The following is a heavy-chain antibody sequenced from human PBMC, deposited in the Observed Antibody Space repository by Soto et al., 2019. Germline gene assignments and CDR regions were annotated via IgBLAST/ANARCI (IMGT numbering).Heavy chain of an antibody. D-gene: IGHD1-20*01. CDR1: VFTFSSYP. Sequence: QVQVVESGGGVVQPGRSLRLSCEASVFTFSSYPMHWVRQAPGKGLEWVTVISYDGGNQYYADSVKGRFTISRDNSKDTLYLQMHSLRSDDTAVYFCARGPITQTSFIDHWGQGTLVTVSS. V-gene: IGHV3-30-3*01. CDR2: ISYDGGNQ. J-gene: IGHJ4*02. CDR3: ARGPITQTSFIDH.